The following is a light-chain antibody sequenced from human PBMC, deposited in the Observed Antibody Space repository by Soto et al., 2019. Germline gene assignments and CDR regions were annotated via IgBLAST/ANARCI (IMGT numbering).Light chain of an antibody. Sequence: QSVLTQPPSVSGAPGQSVTISCTGTSSNIGAGYDIHWYQQPPGTAPKLVIYNNHNRPSGVPDRFSGSKSGTSGSLAITGLQAGDEADYFCQSYDGTLTGVIFGGGTKVTVL. J-gene: IGLJ2*01. CDR2: NNH. CDR3: QSYDGTLTGVI. V-gene: IGLV1-40*01. CDR1: SSNIGAGYD.